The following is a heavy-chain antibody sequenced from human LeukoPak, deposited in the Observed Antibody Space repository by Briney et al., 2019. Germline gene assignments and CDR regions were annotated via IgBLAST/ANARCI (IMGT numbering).Heavy chain of an antibody. Sequence: PGGSLRLSCAVSGFSLRSYWMHWVRQAPGKGLVWVSRISGDGSMTNYADSVKGRFTISRDNAKNTAYLQMNSLRAEDTAVYYCARYSSSSGGASHYFDYWGQGTLVTASS. D-gene: IGHD6-6*01. V-gene: IGHV3-74*01. J-gene: IGHJ4*02. CDR2: ISGDGSMT. CDR1: GFSLRSYW. CDR3: ARYSSSSGGASHYFDY.